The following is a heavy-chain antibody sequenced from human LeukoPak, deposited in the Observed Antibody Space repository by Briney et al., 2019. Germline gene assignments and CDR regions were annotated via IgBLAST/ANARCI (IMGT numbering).Heavy chain of an antibody. D-gene: IGHD3-16*01. CDR2: ISSSSSYI. J-gene: IGHJ6*04. V-gene: IGHV3-21*01. Sequence: GGSLRLSCAASGFTFSSYSMNWVRQAPGKGLEWVSSISSSSSYIYYADSVKGRFTISRDNAKNSLYLQTNSLRAKDTGVYYCAREVRGSYSFYGIVVCGEGTKVTVSS. CDR1: GFTFSSYS. CDR3: AREVRGSYSFYGIVV.